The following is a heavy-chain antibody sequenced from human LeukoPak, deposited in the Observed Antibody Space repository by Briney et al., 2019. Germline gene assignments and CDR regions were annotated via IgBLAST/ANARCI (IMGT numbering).Heavy chain of an antibody. V-gene: IGHV3-21*01. Sequence: GGSLRLSCAASGFTFSDYSMNWVRQAPGKGLEWVSSITSSGSYMYYADSIKGRFTISRDNARNSLYLQMNSLRAEDTAVYYCAAYYYDSSGYRAFDIWGQGTMLTVSS. CDR1: GFTFSDYS. CDR3: AAYYYDSSGYRAFDI. CDR2: ITSSGSYM. D-gene: IGHD3-22*01. J-gene: IGHJ3*02.